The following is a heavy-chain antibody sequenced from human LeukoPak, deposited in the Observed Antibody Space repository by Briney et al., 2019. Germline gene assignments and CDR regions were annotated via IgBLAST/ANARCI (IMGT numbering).Heavy chain of an antibody. CDR1: GFTFSSYE. J-gene: IGHJ4*02. Sequence: GGSLRLSCAASGFTFSSYEMNWVRQAPGKGLEWVANIKQDGSEKYYVDSVKGRFTISRDNAKNSLYLQMNSLRAEDTAVYYCARIYYDFWSGYYFDYWGQGTLVTVSS. CDR3: ARIYYDFWSGYYFDY. V-gene: IGHV3-7*01. D-gene: IGHD3-3*01. CDR2: IKQDGSEK.